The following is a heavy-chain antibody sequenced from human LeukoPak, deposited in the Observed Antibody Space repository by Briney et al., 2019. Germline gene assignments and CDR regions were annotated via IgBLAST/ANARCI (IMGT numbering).Heavy chain of an antibody. Sequence: GGSLRLSCAASGFTFSSYSMNWVRQAPGKGLEWVSYISSSSTIYYADSVKGRFTISRDNAKNSLYLQMNSLRAEDTAVYYCARDLPTYYYDSSGPKDAFDIWGQGTMVTVSS. CDR3: ARDLPTYYYDSSGPKDAFDI. J-gene: IGHJ3*02. V-gene: IGHV3-48*01. D-gene: IGHD3-22*01. CDR1: GFTFSSYS. CDR2: ISSSSTI.